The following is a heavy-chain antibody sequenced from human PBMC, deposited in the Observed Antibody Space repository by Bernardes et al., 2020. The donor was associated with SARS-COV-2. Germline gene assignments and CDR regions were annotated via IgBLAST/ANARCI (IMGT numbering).Heavy chain of an antibody. CDR3: ARGRVNYYYYGMDV. CDR2: MNPNSGNT. Sequence: ASVKVSCKASGYTFTSYDINWVRQATGQGLEWMGWMNPNSGNTGYAQKFQGRVTMTRNTSISTAYMELSSLRSEDTAVYYCARGRVNYYYYGMDVWGKGTTVTVSS. V-gene: IGHV1-8*01. D-gene: IGHD4-4*01. CDR1: GYTFTSYD. J-gene: IGHJ6*04.